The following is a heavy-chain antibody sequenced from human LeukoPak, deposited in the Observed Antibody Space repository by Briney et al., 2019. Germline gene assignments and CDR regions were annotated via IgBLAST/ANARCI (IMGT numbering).Heavy chain of an antibody. CDR2: IYQSGIT. D-gene: IGHD6-19*01. CDR3: ARDPRPRGGWFYFDY. J-gene: IGHJ4*02. Sequence: SETLSLTCGVSGDSISSGNYWNWVRQPPGKGLEWIGDIYQSGITNYNPSLKSRVTMSVDKSKNKFSLKLDSVTAADTAVYYCARDPRPRGGWFYFDYWGQGILVTVSS. CDR1: GDSISSGNY. V-gene: IGHV4-4*02.